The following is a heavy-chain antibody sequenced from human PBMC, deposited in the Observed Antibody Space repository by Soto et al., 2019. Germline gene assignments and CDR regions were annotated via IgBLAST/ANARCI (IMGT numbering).Heavy chain of an antibody. Sequence: QVQLVQSGAEVKKPGASVKVSCKASGYTFTSYGISWVRQAPGQGLEWMGWISAYSGGTNCAQKFQGWVTMTRDTSISTAYMELSRLRSDDTAVYYCARAVVPPGYFDLWGRGTLVTVSS. CDR3: ARAVVPPGYFDL. J-gene: IGHJ2*01. D-gene: IGHD2-2*01. CDR1: GYTFTSYG. V-gene: IGHV1-2*04. CDR2: ISAYSGGT.